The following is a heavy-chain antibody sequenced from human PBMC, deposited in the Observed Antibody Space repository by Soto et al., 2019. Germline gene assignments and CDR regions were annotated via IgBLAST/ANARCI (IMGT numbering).Heavy chain of an antibody. CDR2: INHSGST. V-gene: IGHV4-34*01. Sequence: QVQLQQWGAGLLKPSETLSLTCAVYGGSFSGYYWSWIRQPPGKGLEWIGEINHSGSTNYNPSLKSRVTISVDTSKNQFSLKLSSVTAADTAVYYCARPYQPLLYWFDPWGQGTLVTVSS. J-gene: IGHJ5*02. CDR1: GGSFSGYY. CDR3: ARPYQPLLYWFDP. D-gene: IGHD2-21*02.